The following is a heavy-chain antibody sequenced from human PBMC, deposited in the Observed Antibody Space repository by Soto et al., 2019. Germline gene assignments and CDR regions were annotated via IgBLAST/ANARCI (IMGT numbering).Heavy chain of an antibody. J-gene: IGHJ4*02. CDR1: GGSISSSSYY. Sequence: QLQLQESGPGLVKPSETLSLTCTVSGGSISSSSYYWGWIRQPPGKGLEWIGSIYYSGSTYYNPSPKSRVTIPVDTYKNQFSLEPSSVTAPDTAVYYCARRSYNTHWYFDYWGQGPLVTVAS. CDR3: ARRSYNTHWYFDY. D-gene: IGHD1-20*01. V-gene: IGHV4-39*01. CDR2: IYYSGST.